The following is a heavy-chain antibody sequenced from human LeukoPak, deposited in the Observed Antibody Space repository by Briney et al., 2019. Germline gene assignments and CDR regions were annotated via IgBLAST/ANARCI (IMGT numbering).Heavy chain of an antibody. D-gene: IGHD3-22*01. V-gene: IGHV3-23*01. Sequence: GRSLRLSCAASGFTFDDYAMRWVRQAPGKGLEWVSAISGSGGSTYYADSVKGRFTISRDNSKNTLYLQMNSLRAEDTAVYYCAKWPMIVVVITPNDAFDIWGQGTMVTVSS. J-gene: IGHJ3*02. CDR3: AKWPMIVVVITPNDAFDI. CDR1: GFTFDDYA. CDR2: ISGSGGST.